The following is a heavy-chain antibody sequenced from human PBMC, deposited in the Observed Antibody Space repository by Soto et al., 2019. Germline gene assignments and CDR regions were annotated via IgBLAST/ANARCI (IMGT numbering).Heavy chain of an antibody. CDR2: IVPIFGTT. CDR1: GDTFSKYA. D-gene: IGHD6-19*01. Sequence: QVQLVQSGAEVKKPGSAVKVSCKVSGDTFSKYAIDWMRLAHGHGIEWMGGIVPIFGTTYYTQKFQGRATIIADDSTTTAYLEMSSLRSEDTAIYYCARVEAVAGLYNYHGLDVWGQGTAVTVSS. V-gene: IGHV1-69*12. J-gene: IGHJ6*02. CDR3: ARVEAVAGLYNYHGLDV.